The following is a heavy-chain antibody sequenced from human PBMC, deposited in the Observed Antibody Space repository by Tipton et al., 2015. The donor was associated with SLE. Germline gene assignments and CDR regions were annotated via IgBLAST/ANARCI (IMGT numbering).Heavy chain of an antibody. Sequence: LRLSCTVSGGSISLYYWSWVRQPAGKGLEWVGRIYNSGTTNYNPSLKSRVTMSLDTSKNQFSLKLTSVTAADTAVYYCAADAFDIWGQGTMVTVSS. V-gene: IGHV4-4*07. CDR3: AADAFDI. CDR2: IYNSGTT. CDR1: GGSISLYY. J-gene: IGHJ3*02.